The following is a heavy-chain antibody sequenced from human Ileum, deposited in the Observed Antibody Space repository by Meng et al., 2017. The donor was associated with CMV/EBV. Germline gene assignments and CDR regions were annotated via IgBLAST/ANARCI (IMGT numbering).Heavy chain of an antibody. D-gene: IGHD3-16*02. Sequence: CSVSGGPISSGGHYWSWIRQHPGKGLEWIGYIHYSGSTFYNSSLKSRATISVDTSANQFSLNLNSVTAADTAVYYCARLGNLDRYFDSWGQGTLVTVS. V-gene: IGHV4-31*03. CDR2: IHYSGST. J-gene: IGHJ4*02. CDR1: GGPISSGGHY. CDR3: ARLGNLDRYFDS.